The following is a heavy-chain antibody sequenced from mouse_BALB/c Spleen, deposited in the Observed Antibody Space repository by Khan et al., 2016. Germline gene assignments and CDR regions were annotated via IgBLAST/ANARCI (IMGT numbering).Heavy chain of an antibody. V-gene: IGHV3-2*02. Sequence: EVQLQESGPGLVKPSQSLSLTCTVTGYSITSDYAWNWIRQFPGNKLEWMGYISYSGSTSNNPSLKSRIFITRDTSKNQFFLQLNSVTTEDTATYYWARGGGDYWGQGTSVTVSS. CDR3: ARGGGDY. CDR1: GYSITSDYA. J-gene: IGHJ4*01. CDR2: ISYSGST.